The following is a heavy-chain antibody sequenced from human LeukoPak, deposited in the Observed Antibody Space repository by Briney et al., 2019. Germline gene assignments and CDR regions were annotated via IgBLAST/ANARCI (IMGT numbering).Heavy chain of an antibody. V-gene: IGHV1-2*02. CDR3: ARDLLGNGWPPFDY. J-gene: IGHJ4*02. CDR2: INPNSGAT. D-gene: IGHD6-19*01. CDR1: GYTFTGFH. Sequence: ASVKVSCKASGYTFTGFHMHWVRQAPGQGLEWMGWINPNSGATEYAQKFQGRVTMTRDTSISTAYMELSRLRSDDTAVYYCARDLLGNGWPPFDYWGQGTLVTVSS.